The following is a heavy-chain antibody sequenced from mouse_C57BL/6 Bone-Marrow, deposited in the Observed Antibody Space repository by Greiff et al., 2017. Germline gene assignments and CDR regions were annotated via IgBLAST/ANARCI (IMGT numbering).Heavy chain of an antibody. V-gene: IGHV1-63*01. J-gene: IGHJ3*01. D-gene: IGHD1-1*01. CDR1: GYTFTNYW. Sequence: QVQLQQSGAELVRPGTSVKMSCKASGYTFTNYWIGWAKQRPGHGLEWIGDIYPGGGYTNYNEKFKGKATLTADKSPSTAYMQFSSLTSEDSAIYYCARRNYYGSSYGWFAYWGQGTLVTVSA. CDR3: ARRNYYGSSYGWFAY. CDR2: IYPGGGYT.